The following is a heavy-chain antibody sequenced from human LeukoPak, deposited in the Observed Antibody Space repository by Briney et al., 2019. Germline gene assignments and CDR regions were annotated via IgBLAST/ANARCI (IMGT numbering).Heavy chain of an antibody. Sequence: PGGSLRLSCAASGFTFSSYSMNWVRQAPGKGLEWVSSISSSSSYIHYADSVKGRFTISRDNAKNSLYLQMNSLRAEDTAVYYCAGLCSGGSCYSGYWGQGTLVSVSS. D-gene: IGHD2-15*01. CDR3: AGLCSGGSCYSGY. CDR2: ISSSSSYI. CDR1: GFTFSSYS. V-gene: IGHV3-21*01. J-gene: IGHJ4*02.